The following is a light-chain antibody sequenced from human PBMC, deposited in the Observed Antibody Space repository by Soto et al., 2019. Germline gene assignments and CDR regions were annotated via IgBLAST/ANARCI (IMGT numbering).Light chain of an antibody. CDR3: MQSLSLPLT. CDR2: EVF. J-gene: IGKJ4*01. Sequence: DIVMTQTPLSLSVTPGQPASISCKSSQSLMHNNGRTYLYWYLQKPGQPPQLLMYEVFNRFSGVXDXYSGSGSGTDFTLKISRVEAEDVGVYYCMQSLSLPLTFGGGTKVEIK. V-gene: IGKV2D-29*01. CDR1: QSLMHNNGRTY.